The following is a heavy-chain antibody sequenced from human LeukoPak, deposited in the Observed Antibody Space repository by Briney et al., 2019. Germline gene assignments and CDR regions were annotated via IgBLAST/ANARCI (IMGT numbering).Heavy chain of an antibody. CDR1: GFTFSSYA. Sequence: PGGSLRLSCAASGFTFSSYAMSWVRQAPGKGLEWVPAISGSGGSTYYADSVKGRFTISRDNSKNTLYLQMNSLRAEDAAVYYCAKSGYNRFDYWGQGTLVTVSS. J-gene: IGHJ4*02. CDR3: AKSGYNRFDY. D-gene: IGHD5-24*01. V-gene: IGHV3-23*01. CDR2: ISGSGGST.